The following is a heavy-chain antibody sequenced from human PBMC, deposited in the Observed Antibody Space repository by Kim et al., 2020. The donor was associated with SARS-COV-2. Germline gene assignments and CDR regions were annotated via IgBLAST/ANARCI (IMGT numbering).Heavy chain of an antibody. Sequence: GGSLRLSCAASGFTFDDFAMYWVRQPPGKGLEWVSGISFNSDTLTYADSVRGRFTISRDNAKNSLYLQMNSLRADDTAFYYCTKADIGGLPSTFDFWGRGTLVTVSS. CDR1: GFTFDDFA. V-gene: IGHV3-9*01. CDR2: ISFNSDTL. CDR3: TKADIGGLPSTFDF. J-gene: IGHJ4*02. D-gene: IGHD2-15*01.